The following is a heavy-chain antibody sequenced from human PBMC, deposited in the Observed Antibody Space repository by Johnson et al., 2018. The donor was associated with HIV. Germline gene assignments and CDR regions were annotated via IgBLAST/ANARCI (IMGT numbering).Heavy chain of an antibody. V-gene: IGHV3-20*03. CDR3: ARVPPWALGATGWLDAFDI. D-gene: IGHD1-26*01. Sequence: GLEWVCGIDGNGGNKRYADSVKGRFTISRDNSKNTLYLQMNSLRAEDTAVYYCARVPPWALGATGWLDAFDIWGQGTMVTVSS. J-gene: IGHJ3*02. CDR2: IDGNGGNK.